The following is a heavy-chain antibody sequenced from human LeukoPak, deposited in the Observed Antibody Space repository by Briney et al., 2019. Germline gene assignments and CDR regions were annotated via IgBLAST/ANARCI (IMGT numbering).Heavy chain of an antibody. V-gene: IGHV3-33*01. J-gene: IGHJ4*02. CDR2: IWYGGSNK. Sequence: GRSLRLTCAASGCSFNSNGLHWVRQAPGKGLELVAVIWYGGSNKYYGDSVKGRFTISRDNFRNTLYLEMNNLRVDDSVLDYCADVVGSGAVHYLDQWGQGTLVTVSS. CDR1: GCSFNSNG. D-gene: IGHD2-15*01. CDR3: ADVVGSGAVHYLDQ.